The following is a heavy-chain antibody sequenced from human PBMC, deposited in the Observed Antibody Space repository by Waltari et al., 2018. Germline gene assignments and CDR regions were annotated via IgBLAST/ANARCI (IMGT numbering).Heavy chain of an antibody. Sequence: QVTLRESGPALVKPTQTLTLPCTFSGFSLSTRAMCVSWIRQPPGKALEWLARIDWDDDKYYSTSLKTRLTISKDTSKNQVVLTMTNMDPVDTATYYCARIGCGSYYVDGYWGQGTLVTVSS. CDR3: ARIGCGSYYVDGY. CDR1: GFSLSTRAMC. CDR2: IDWDDDK. D-gene: IGHD1-26*01. V-gene: IGHV2-70*15. J-gene: IGHJ4*02.